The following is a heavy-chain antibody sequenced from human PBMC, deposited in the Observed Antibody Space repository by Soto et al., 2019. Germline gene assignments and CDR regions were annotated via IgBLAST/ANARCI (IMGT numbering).Heavy chain of an antibody. CDR1: GGSFSGYY. CDR2: INHSGST. CDR3: ASYSGNNWFDP. J-gene: IGHJ5*02. D-gene: IGHD3-10*01. V-gene: IGHV4-34*01. Sequence: TSETLSLTCAVYGGSFSGYYWSWIRQPPGKGLEWIGEINHSGSTNYNPSLKSRVTISVDTSKNQFSLKLSSVTAADTAVYYCASYSGNNWFDPWGQGTLVTVSS.